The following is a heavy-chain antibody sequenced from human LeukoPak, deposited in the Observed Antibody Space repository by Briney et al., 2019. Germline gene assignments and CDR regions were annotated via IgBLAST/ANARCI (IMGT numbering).Heavy chain of an antibody. Sequence: PSETLSLTCTVSGGSISSSSYYWGWIRQPPGKGLEWIGSIYYSGSTYYNPSLKSRVTISVDTSKNQFSLKLSSVTAADTAVYYCARQPHVRITIFPETSSVDYWGQGTLVTVSS. CDR1: GGSISSSSYY. V-gene: IGHV4-39*01. D-gene: IGHD3-9*01. CDR2: IYYSGST. J-gene: IGHJ4*02. CDR3: ARQPHVRITIFPETSSVDY.